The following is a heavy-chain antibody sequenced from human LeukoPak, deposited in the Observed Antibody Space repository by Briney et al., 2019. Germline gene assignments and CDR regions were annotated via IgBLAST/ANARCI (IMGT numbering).Heavy chain of an antibody. V-gene: IGHV4-59*01. CDR3: ARHMVDRGVIGGLGWFDP. CDR1: DVSISSFY. D-gene: IGHD2-21*01. CDR2: MYYSGKT. Sequence: SETLSLTCTVSDVSISSFYWSWIRQPPGRGLEWIGYMYYSGKTAYNPSLKSRVTISVDTSKNQCSLKLTSVTAADTAVYYCARHMVDRGVIGGLGWFDPWGQGTLVTVSS. J-gene: IGHJ5*02.